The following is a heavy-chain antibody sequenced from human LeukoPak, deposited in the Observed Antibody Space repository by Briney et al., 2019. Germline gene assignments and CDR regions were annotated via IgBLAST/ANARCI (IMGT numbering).Heavy chain of an antibody. CDR1: GFTFSSYW. CDR3: ARVGKNGWDFDH. CDR2: IKQDGSEK. J-gene: IGHJ4*02. Sequence: GGSLRLSCVASGFTFSSYWMSWVRQAPGKGLEWVANIKQDGSEKYYVDSVKGRFTISRDNTKNSLYLQMTSLRADDTAVYYCARVGKNGWDFDHWGRGTLVTVSS. V-gene: IGHV3-7*01. D-gene: IGHD6-19*01.